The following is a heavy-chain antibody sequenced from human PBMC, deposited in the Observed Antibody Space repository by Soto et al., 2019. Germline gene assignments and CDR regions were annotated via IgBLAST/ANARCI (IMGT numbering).Heavy chain of an antibody. J-gene: IGHJ4*02. D-gene: IGHD4-17*01. CDR2: IRQDGGEK. CDR3: EREPDYGPHIDY. Sequence: PGGSLRLSCRASGYTFSNYYIIWVRQAPGKGLEWVANIRQDGGEKYYVDSVKGRFTISRDNTQNSMYLQMNSLRAEDTAVYYCEREPDYGPHIDYWGQGILVTVSS. V-gene: IGHV3-7*03. CDR1: GYTFSNYY.